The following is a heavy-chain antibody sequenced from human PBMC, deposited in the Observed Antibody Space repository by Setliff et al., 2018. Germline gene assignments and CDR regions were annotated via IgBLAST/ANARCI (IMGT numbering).Heavy chain of an antibody. CDR2: INHSGST. V-gene: IGHV4-34*01. Sequence: SETLSLTCAVYGGSFSGYYWSWIRQPPGKGLEWIGEINHSGSTNYNPSLKSRVTISVDTSKNQFSLKLSSVTAADTAVYYCAREGEVDAVDIWGQGTMVTVSS. CDR3: AREGEVDAVDI. CDR1: GGSFSGYY. J-gene: IGHJ3*02. D-gene: IGHD2-21*01.